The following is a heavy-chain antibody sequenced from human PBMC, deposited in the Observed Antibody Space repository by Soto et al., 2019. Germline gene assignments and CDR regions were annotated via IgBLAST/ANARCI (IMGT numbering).Heavy chain of an antibody. J-gene: IGHJ4*02. Sequence: GESLKISCAASGFTFSSYAMSWVRQAPGKGLEWVSAISGSGGSTYYADSVKGRFTISRDNSKNTLYLQMNSLRAEDTAVYYCAKDEAARTAAGTGYYFDYWGQGTLVTVSS. CDR1: GFTFSSYA. CDR3: AKDEAARTAAGTGYYFDY. V-gene: IGHV3-23*01. D-gene: IGHD6-13*01. CDR2: ISGSGGST.